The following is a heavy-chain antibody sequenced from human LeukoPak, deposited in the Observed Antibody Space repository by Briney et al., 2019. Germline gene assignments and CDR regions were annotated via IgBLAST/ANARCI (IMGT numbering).Heavy chain of an antibody. CDR3: ASLQYSSGWPFDY. V-gene: IGHV4-39*01. Sequence: SETLSLTCTVSGGSISSSSYYWGWIRQPPGKGLEWIGSIYYSGSTYYNPSLKSRVTISVDTSKNQFSLKLSSVTAADTAVYYCASLQYSSGWPFDYWGQGTLVTVSS. CDR1: GGSISSSSYY. CDR2: IYYSGST. J-gene: IGHJ4*02. D-gene: IGHD6-19*01.